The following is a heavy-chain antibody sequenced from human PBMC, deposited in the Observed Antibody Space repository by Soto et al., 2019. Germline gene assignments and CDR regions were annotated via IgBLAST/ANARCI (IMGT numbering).Heavy chain of an antibody. CDR1: GGSISSGDYY. CDR3: ASRLYYDFWSGYLIGAFDI. Sequence: SETLSLTCTVSGGSISSGDYYWSWIRQPPGKGLEWIGYIYYSGSTYYNPSLKSRVTISVDTSKNQFSLKLSSVTAADTAVYYCASRLYYDFWSGYLIGAFDIWGQGTVVTVSS. D-gene: IGHD3-3*01. V-gene: IGHV4-30-4*01. CDR2: IYYSGST. J-gene: IGHJ3*02.